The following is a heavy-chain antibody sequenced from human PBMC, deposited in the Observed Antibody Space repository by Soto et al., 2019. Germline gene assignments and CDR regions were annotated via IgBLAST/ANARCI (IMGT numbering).Heavy chain of an antibody. J-gene: IGHJ4*02. D-gene: IGHD3-9*01. CDR1: GGSISSGGYS. V-gene: IGHV4-30-2*01. CDR2: IYHSAST. CDR3: ARGPPIFY. Sequence: QLQLQESGSGLVKPSQTLSLTCAVSGGSISSGGYSWSWIRQPPGKGLEWVGYIYHSASTYYNPPRKGRVTISVDRFKNQFSLKLISVTAADTAVYYGARGPPIFYWGQGTLVTVPS.